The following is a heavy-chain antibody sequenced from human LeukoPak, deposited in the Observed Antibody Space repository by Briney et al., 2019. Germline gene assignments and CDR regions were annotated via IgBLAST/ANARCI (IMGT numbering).Heavy chain of an antibody. Sequence: GGSLRLSCAASGFTFSSYWMSWVRQAPGKGLEWVANIKQDGSEKYYVDSVEGRFSISRDNAKNSLYLQMNSLRAEDTAVYYCVRDPSSYCGGDCPDYWGQGTLVTVSS. V-gene: IGHV3-7*01. CDR3: VRDPSSYCGGDCPDY. D-gene: IGHD2-21*02. CDR2: IKQDGSEK. J-gene: IGHJ4*02. CDR1: GFTFSSYW.